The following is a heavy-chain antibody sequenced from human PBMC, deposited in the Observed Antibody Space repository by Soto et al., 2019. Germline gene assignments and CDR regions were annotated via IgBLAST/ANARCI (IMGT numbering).Heavy chain of an antibody. CDR3: ARDDEYQILEFAALEI. D-gene: IGHD6-6*01. CDR1: GGAFSRYA. J-gene: IGHJ3*02. Sequence: QVLLVQSGAEVKKPGSSVKVSCKASGGAFSRYAISWVRQAPGQGLEWVGGIFPMYGTPVYAQKLQGRVTLTADEATTTAYMELSGLRYEDTAFYYCARDDEYQILEFAALEIWGQGTMVTVSS. V-gene: IGHV1-69*01. CDR2: IFPMYGTP.